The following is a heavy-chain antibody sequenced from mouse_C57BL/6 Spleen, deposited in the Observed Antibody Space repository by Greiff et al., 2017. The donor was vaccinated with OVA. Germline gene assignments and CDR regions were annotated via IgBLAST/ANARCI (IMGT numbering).Heavy chain of an antibody. CDR2: INPNNGGT. V-gene: IGHV1-26*01. CDR3: ATGSSYRGYFDV. CDR1: GYTFTDYY. D-gene: IGHD1-1*01. J-gene: IGHJ1*03. Sequence: EVQLQQSGPELVKPGASVKISCKASGYTFTDYYMNWVKQSHGKSLEWIGDINPNNGGTSYNQKFKGKATLTVDKSSSTAYMELRSLTSEDSAVYYCATGSSYRGYFDVWGTGTTVTVSS.